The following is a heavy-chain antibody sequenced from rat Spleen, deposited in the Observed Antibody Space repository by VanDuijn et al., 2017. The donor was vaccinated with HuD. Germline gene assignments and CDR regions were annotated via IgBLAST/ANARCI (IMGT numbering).Heavy chain of an antibody. V-gene: IGHV5S10*01. D-gene: IGHD1-2*01. CDR1: GFTFSDYA. CDR3: TTVFDYYSSPNWFAY. Sequence: EVQLVESGGGLVQPGRSLKLSCAASGFTFSDYAMAWVRQAPKKGLEWVATIIYDGSSTYYRDSVKGRFTISRHNTQNTLYLQMNSLRSEDTATYYCTTVFDYYSSPNWFAYWGQGTLVTVSS. J-gene: IGHJ3*01. CDR2: IIYDGSST.